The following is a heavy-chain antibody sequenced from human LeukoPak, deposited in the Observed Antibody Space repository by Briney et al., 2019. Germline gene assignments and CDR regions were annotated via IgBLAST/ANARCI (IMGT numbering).Heavy chain of an antibody. V-gene: IGHV1-58*02. CDR2: VVVGRGNT. Sequence: SVKVSCKASGFTFTSSAMQWVRQARGQRLEWIGWVVVGRGNTDYAQKFQERVTITRDMSTSTVYMEVSSLRSEDTAVYYCATDQSGGYFNDAFDIWGQGTMVTVSS. J-gene: IGHJ3*02. CDR3: ATDQSGGYFNDAFDI. CDR1: GFTFTSSA. D-gene: IGHD2-15*01.